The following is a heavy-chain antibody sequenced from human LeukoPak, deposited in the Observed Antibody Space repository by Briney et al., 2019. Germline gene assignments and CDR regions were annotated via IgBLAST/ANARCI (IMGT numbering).Heavy chain of an antibody. CDR1: GFTFSSYW. CDR2: IKQDGSEK. V-gene: IGHV3-7*01. Sequence: PGGSLRLSCAASGFTFSSYWMSWVRQAPGKGLEWVANIKQDGSEKYYVDSVKGRFTISRDNAKNSLYLQMNSLRAEDTAVYYCARRVGYSIYYYYYMDVWGKGTTVTISS. J-gene: IGHJ6*03. D-gene: IGHD6-13*01. CDR3: ARRVGYSIYYYYYMDV.